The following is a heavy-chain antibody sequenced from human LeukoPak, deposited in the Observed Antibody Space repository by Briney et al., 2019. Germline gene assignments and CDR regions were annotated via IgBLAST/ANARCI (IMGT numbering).Heavy chain of an antibody. CDR1: GFTFSSYG. CDR3: AKEGYTVTTFDWFDP. Sequence: TGGSLRLSCAASGFTFSSYGMSWVRQAPGKGLEWVSAISGSGGSTYYADSVKGRFTISRDNSKNTLYLQMNSLRAEDTAVYYCAKEGYTVTTFDWFDPWGQGTLVTVSS. J-gene: IGHJ5*02. CDR2: ISGSGGST. D-gene: IGHD4-17*01. V-gene: IGHV3-23*01.